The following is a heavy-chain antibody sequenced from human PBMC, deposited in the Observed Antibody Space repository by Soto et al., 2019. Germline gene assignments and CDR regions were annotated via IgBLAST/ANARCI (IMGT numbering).Heavy chain of an antibody. D-gene: IGHD6-13*01. CDR2: ISGSGGST. J-gene: IGHJ6*03. Sequence: PGGSLRLSCAASGFTFSSYAMSWVRQAPGKGLEWVSAISGSGGSTYYADSVKGRFTISRDNSRNTLYLQMNSLRAEDTAVYYCAKVTASSWPPYMDVWGKGTTVTVSS. V-gene: IGHV3-23*01. CDR3: AKVTASSWPPYMDV. CDR1: GFTFSSYA.